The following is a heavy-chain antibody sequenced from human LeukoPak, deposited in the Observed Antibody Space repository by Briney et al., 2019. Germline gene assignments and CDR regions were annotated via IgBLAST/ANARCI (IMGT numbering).Heavy chain of an antibody. CDR2: IYYSGST. CDR1: GGSISGYY. Sequence: SETLSLTCTGSGGSISGYYWSWLRQPPGKGLEWVGYIYYSGSTNYNPSLKSRVTISVDTSKNQFSLKLSSVTAADTAVYYCAGSGTAGAFDIWGQGTMVTVSS. J-gene: IGHJ3*02. V-gene: IGHV4-59*01. CDR3: AGSGTAGAFDI. D-gene: IGHD1-26*01.